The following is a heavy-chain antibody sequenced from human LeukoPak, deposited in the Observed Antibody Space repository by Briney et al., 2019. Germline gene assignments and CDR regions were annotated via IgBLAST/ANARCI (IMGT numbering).Heavy chain of an antibody. D-gene: IGHD3-3*01. Sequence: PSETLSLTCTVSGGSISSSSYYWGWIRQPPGKGLEWIGSIYYSGSTYYNPSLKSRVTISVDTSKNQFSLKLSSVTAADTAVYYCARRPSPIFGVVRAWFDPWGQGTLVTVSS. V-gene: IGHV4-39*01. CDR2: IYYSGST. CDR3: ARRPSPIFGVVRAWFDP. J-gene: IGHJ5*02. CDR1: GGSISSSSYY.